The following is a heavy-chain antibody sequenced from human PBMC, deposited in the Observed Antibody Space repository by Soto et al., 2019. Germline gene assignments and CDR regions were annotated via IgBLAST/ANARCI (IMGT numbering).Heavy chain of an antibody. J-gene: IGHJ4*02. V-gene: IGHV4-39*01. D-gene: IGHD4-4*01. CDR3: ARHPYSIYPFYFHS. CDR1: DGSISSSNYY. Sequence: SETLSLTCTVSDGSISSSNYYWGWIRQPPGKGLEWIVSMYYSGTTYYNPSLKGRVTMSLDTSKNHFSLKLSSVTAADTAVYYCARHPYSIYPFYFHSWGQGTLVTVSS. CDR2: MYYSGTT.